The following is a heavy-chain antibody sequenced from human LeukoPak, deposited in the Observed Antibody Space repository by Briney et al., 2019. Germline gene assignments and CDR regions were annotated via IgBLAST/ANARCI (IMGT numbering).Heavy chain of an antibody. J-gene: IGHJ3*02. D-gene: IGHD2-15*01. CDR3: ARVVVANDAFDI. Sequence: GGSLRLSCAASGFTFSDYYMSWIRQAPGKGLEWVSYISSSGSAIFYADSVKGRFTISRDNAKNSLYLQMNSLRAEDTAVYYCARVVVANDAFDIWGQGTMVTVSS. CDR2: ISSSGSAI. V-gene: IGHV3-11*04. CDR1: GFTFSDYY.